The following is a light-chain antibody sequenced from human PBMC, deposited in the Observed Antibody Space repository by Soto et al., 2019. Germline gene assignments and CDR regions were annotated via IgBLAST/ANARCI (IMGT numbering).Light chain of an antibody. J-gene: IGKJ1*01. CDR3: LQDYDYPRT. Sequence: IQVTQSPPSLSASVGDRVTITCRASQGIRDELGWYQQKAGKAPNLLISAASRLQSGVPSRFSGRGSGTDFTLTISSLQPEDFATYYCLQDYDYPRTFGQGTKVDIK. V-gene: IGKV1-6*01. CDR2: AAS. CDR1: QGIRDE.